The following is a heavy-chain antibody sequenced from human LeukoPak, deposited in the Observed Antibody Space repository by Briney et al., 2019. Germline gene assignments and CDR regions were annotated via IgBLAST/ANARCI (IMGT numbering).Heavy chain of an antibody. J-gene: IGHJ4*02. CDR1: GFTFSSYW. CDR2: IKGDGSEK. V-gene: IGHV3-7*01. CDR3: AKGGEVGASSLPCDY. Sequence: GGSLRLSCAASGFTFSSYWMSWVRQAPGKGLEWVANIKGDGSEKYYVDSVKGRFTISRDNSKNTLYLQMNSLRAEDTAMYYCAKGGEVGASSLPCDYWGQGTLVTVSS. D-gene: IGHD1-26*01.